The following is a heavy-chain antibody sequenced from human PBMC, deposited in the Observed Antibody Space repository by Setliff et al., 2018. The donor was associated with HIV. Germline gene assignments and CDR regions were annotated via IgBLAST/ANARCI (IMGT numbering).Heavy chain of an antibody. CDR1: GFTFNHYA. CDR3: ASAYCSSTGCYVRWGNGMDV. V-gene: IGHV1-69*10. CDR2: TIPMSDMP. D-gene: IGHD2-2*01. Sequence: GASVKVSCKASGFTFNHYALSWVRQAPGQRPEWMGGTIPMSDMPNYAQNFQGRVTITADHSTTTTYMELSSLSSEDTAVYYCASAYCSSTGCYVRWGNGMDVWGQGTTVTVSS. J-gene: IGHJ6*02.